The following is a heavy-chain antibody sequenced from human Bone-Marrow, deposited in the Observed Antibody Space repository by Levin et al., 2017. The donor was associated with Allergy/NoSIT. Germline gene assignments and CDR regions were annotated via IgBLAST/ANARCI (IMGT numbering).Heavy chain of an antibody. CDR1: GFTFSSYA. Sequence: GESLKISCAASGFTFSSYAMHWVRQAPGKGLEWVAVISYDGSNKYYADSVKGRFTISRDNSKNTLYLQMNSLRAEDTAVYYCASERYLGYSSSWGPDFDYWGQGTLVTVSS. CDR2: ISYDGSNK. D-gene: IGHD6-13*01. CDR3: ASERYLGYSSSWGPDFDY. V-gene: IGHV3-30-3*01. J-gene: IGHJ4*02.